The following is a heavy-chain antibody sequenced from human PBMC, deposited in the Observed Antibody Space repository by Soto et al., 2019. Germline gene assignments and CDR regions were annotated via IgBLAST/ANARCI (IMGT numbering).Heavy chain of an antibody. J-gene: IGHJ6*02. CDR1: GFTFSSYA. CDR2: ISYDGSNK. D-gene: IGHD4-17*01. CDR3: ARAGMTTVTTSVYYGMDV. V-gene: IGHV3-30-3*01. Sequence: GSLRLSCAASGFTFSSYAMHWVRQAPGKGLEWVAVISYDGSNKYYADSVKGRFTISRDNSKNTLYLQMNSLRAEDTAVYYCARAGMTTVTTSVYYGMDVWGQGTTVTVSS.